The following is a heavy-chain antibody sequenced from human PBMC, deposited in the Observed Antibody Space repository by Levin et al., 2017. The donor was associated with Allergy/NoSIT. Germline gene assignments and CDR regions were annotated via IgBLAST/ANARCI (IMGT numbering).Heavy chain of an antibody. D-gene: IGHD6-13*01. CDR3: ARDLGIAAAYGMDV. V-gene: IGHV3-74*01. CDR2: INSDGSST. J-gene: IGHJ6*02. CDR1: GFTFSSYW. Sequence: ETLSLTCAASGFTFSSYWMHWVRQAPGKGLVWVSRINSDGSSTSYADSVKGRFTISRDNAKNTLYLQMNSLRAEDTAVYYCARDLGIAAAYGMDVWGQGTTVTVSS.